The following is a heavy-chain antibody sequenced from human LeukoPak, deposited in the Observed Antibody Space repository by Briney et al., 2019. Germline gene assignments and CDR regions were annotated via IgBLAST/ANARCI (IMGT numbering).Heavy chain of an antibody. CDR3: ARDPYSGNYGNDYYYYMDV. Sequence: GGSLRLSCAASGFTFSSYGMHWVRQAPGKGLEWVAFIRYDGSNKYYTDSVKGRFTISRDNSKNTLYLQMDSLGPEDTAVYYCARDPYSGNYGNDYYYYMDVWGKGTTVTISS. J-gene: IGHJ6*03. D-gene: IGHD1-26*01. CDR1: GFTFSSYG. V-gene: IGHV3-30*02. CDR2: IRYDGSNK.